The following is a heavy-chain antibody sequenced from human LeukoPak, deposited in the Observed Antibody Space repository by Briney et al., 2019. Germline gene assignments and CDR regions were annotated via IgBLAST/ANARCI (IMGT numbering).Heavy chain of an antibody. V-gene: IGHV3-30*02. CDR3: AKEQWAVAGIYDAFDI. CDR2: IRYEGSNK. Sequence: PGGSVTLSCAPSVLTFSIYGMQWARQARGEGREWVAFIRYEGSNKYYTDSVKGQFPISRDNSKNTLYLQMNSLRAEDTAVYYCAKEQWAVAGIYDAFDIWGQGTMVTVSS. D-gene: IGHD6-19*01. CDR1: VLTFSIYG. J-gene: IGHJ3*02.